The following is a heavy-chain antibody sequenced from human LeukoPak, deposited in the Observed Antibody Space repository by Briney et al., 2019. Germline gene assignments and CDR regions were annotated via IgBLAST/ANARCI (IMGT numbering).Heavy chain of an antibody. V-gene: IGHV3-49*04. J-gene: IGHJ4*02. Sequence: GGSLRLSCTASGFTFGAYAMSWVRQAPGKGPEWGGFIRSKAYGGTTEYAASVKGRFTISRDDSKSIAYLQMNSLKIEDTAVYYCTRVSPQWLVLDYWGQGTLVTVSS. CDR3: TRVSPQWLVLDY. CDR1: GFTFGAYA. D-gene: IGHD6-19*01. CDR2: IRSKAYGGTT.